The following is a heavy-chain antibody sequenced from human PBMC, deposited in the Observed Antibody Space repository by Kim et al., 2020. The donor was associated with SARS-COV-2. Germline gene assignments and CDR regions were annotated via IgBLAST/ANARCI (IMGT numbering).Heavy chain of an antibody. V-gene: IGHV3-48*02. Sequence: GGSLRLSCAASGFTFSSYSMNWVRQAPGKGLEWVSYISSSSSTIYYADSVKGRFTISRDNAKNSLYLQMNSLRDEDTAVYYCARDRRGSGEQQLVWAGGAQGTLVTVSS. CDR2: ISSSSSTI. CDR3: ARDRRGSGEQQLVWAG. J-gene: IGHJ4*02. D-gene: IGHD6-13*01. CDR1: GFTFSSYS.